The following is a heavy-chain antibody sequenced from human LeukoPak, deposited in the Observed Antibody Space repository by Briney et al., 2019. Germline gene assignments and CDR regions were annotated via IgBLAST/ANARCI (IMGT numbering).Heavy chain of an antibody. D-gene: IGHD3-10*01. CDR3: ARRAHYYGSGSYYLDY. J-gene: IGHJ4*02. Sequence: GGSLRLSCAASGFTFSSYWMSWVRQAPGKGLEWVANIRQDGSDKHYVDSVKGRFTISRDNAKNSLYLQMNSLRAKDTAVYYCARRAHYYGSGSYYLDYWGQGTLVTVSS. V-gene: IGHV3-7*01. CDR1: GFTFSSYW. CDR2: IRQDGSDK.